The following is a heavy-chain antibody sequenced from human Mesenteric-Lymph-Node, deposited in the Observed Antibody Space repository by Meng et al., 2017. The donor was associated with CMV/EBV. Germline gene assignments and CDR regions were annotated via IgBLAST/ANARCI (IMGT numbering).Heavy chain of an antibody. CDR3: ARDPLGYCSSTSCYGNWFDP. J-gene: IGHJ5*02. D-gene: IGHD2-2*01. CDR1: GGTLSRYT. CDR2: IIPMAGVA. Sequence: SVKVSCKDSGGTLSRYTVNWVRQAPGQGLEWMGKIIPMAGVANYAQKFQGRVTITADKSTGTTYMEMTGLRSEDTAVYYCARDPLGYCSSTSCYGNWFDPWGQGTLVTVSS. V-gene: IGHV1-69*04.